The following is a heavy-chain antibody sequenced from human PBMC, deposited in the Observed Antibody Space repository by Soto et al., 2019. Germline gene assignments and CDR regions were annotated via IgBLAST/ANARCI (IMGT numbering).Heavy chain of an antibody. CDR2: ISNSGGST. V-gene: IGHV3-23*01. Sequence: EVQLLESGGGLVQPGGSLRLSCAASGFTFGNYAMNWVRQAPGKGLQWVSGISNSGGSTYYADSVKGRFTISRDNSNDTLYQQLNSVRAEDTALYYCAKNRHWNYGAPREFDSWGQGTLVTVSS. D-gene: IGHD1-7*01. J-gene: IGHJ4*02. CDR3: AKNRHWNYGAPREFDS. CDR1: GFTFGNYA.